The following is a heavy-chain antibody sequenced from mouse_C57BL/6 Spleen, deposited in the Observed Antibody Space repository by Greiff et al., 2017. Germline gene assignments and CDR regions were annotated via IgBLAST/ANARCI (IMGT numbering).Heavy chain of an antibody. J-gene: IGHJ3*01. V-gene: IGHV5-17*01. CDR1: GFTFSDYG. CDR3: ARGIYYDYEGRFAY. CDR2: ISSGSSTI. D-gene: IGHD2-4*01. Sequence: EVQLVESGGGLVKPGGSLKLSCAASGFTFSDYGMHWVRQAPEKGLEWVAYISSGSSTIYYADTVKGRFTISRDNAKNTLFLQMTSRRSEDTAMYYCARGIYYDYEGRFAYWGQGTLVTVSA.